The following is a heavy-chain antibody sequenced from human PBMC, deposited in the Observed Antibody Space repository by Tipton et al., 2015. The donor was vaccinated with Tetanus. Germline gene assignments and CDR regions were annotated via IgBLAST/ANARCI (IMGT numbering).Heavy chain of an antibody. J-gene: IGHJ3*02. V-gene: IGHV4-39*01. Sequence: TLSLTCSVSGGSISYTNYYWGWIRQAPGKGLEWIGSIYNTGNAYSNPALTSRVTMSVDASMIQFSLRLRSVTAADTAMYYRARLSSSANDAHGFDIWGQGTMVTVSS. CDR2: IYNTGNA. CDR3: ARLSSSANDAHGFDI. D-gene: IGHD2-8*01. CDR1: GGSISYTNYY.